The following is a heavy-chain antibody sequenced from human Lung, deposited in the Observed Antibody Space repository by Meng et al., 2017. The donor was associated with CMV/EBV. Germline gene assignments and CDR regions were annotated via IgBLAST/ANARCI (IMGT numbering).Heavy chain of an antibody. CDR2: INHSGSA. CDR3: ARAAEKRARGLLRKPRFYYYGMDV. V-gene: IGHV4-34*01. D-gene: IGHD1-14*01. J-gene: IGHJ6*02. Sequence: SETLSLXCAVYGGSFSGYSWNWIRQPPGKGLEWIGEINHSGSATYNPSLRSRVTISVDTSKNQFSLKVSSVSAADTAVYYCARAAEKRARGLLRKPRFYYYGMDVXGQGXTVTVSS. CDR1: GGSFSGYS.